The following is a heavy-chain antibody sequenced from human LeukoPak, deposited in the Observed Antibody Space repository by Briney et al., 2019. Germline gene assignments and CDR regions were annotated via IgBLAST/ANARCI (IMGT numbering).Heavy chain of an antibody. V-gene: IGHV4-59*08. Sequence: PSETLSLTCTVSGDSISSYYWSWIRQPPGKGLEWIGYVYYSGSTNYNPSLKSRVTISIDTSKNQFSLKLSSVTAADTAVYYCARQRYSSGRLDYWGQGTLVTVSS. CDR2: VYYSGST. CDR3: ARQRYSSGRLDY. D-gene: IGHD6-19*01. CDR1: GDSISSYY. J-gene: IGHJ4*02.